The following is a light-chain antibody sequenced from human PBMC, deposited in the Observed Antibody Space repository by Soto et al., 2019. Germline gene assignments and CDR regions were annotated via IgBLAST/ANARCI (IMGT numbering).Light chain of an antibody. CDR2: DVS. V-gene: IGLV2-14*01. J-gene: IGLJ2*01. CDR1: SSDVGGYNY. Sequence: QSALTQPASVSGSPGQSITISCTGTSSDVGGYNYVSWYQQHPGKAPKLMIYDVSNRPSGVSNRFSGSKSGNTASLTISGLQAEDEAYYYCSSYTSSSTPLHVVFGGGTKLTVL. CDR3: SSYTSSSTPLHVV.